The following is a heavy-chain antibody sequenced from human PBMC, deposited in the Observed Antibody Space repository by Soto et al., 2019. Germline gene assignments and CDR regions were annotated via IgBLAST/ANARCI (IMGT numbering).Heavy chain of an antibody. D-gene: IGHD6-19*01. CDR2: ISAGDGRP. Sequence: GGSLRLSCAASGFSFSSYALAWVRQAPGKGLQWLASISAGDGRPNYADSVKGRFTISRDNSKNTLYLQMNSLRVDDTAVYYCAKGIFSGGWYWGRGTLVTVSS. CDR1: GFSFSSYA. V-gene: IGHV3-23*01. CDR3: AKGIFSGGWY. J-gene: IGHJ4*02.